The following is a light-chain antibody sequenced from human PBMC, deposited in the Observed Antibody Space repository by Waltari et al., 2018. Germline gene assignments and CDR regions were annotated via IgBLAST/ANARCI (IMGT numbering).Light chain of an antibody. J-gene: IGKJ2*01. CDR2: GAS. CDR3: QQYNNWTPSYT. V-gene: IGKV3-15*01. Sequence: IVMTQSPATLSVSPGERATLSCRASQSVSSNLAWYQQKPGQAPRLLIYGASTRATGIPARFSGSGSGTEFTLTISSLQSEDFAVYYCQQYNNWTPSYTFGQGTKLEIK. CDR1: QSVSSN.